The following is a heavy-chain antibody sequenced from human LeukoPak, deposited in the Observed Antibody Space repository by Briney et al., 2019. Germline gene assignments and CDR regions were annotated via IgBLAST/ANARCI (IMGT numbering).Heavy chain of an antibody. CDR2: MNPNSGNT. CDR3: ARGWSSRGETYSTLDY. J-gene: IGHJ4*02. V-gene: IGHV1-8*01. Sequence: ASVKDSCKASGYTFTTYDINWVRQATGQGLEWMGWMNPNSGNTGYAQKFQGRVTMTRSTSISTAYMELSSLTSEDTAVYYCARGWSSRGETYSTLDYWGQGTLVTVSS. D-gene: IGHD2-15*01. CDR1: GYTFTTYD.